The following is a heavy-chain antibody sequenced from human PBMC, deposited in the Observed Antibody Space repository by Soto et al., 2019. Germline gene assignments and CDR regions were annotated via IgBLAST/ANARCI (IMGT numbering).Heavy chain of an antibody. Sequence: QVQLQESGPGLVKPSQTLSLTCTVSGDSISSGGFFWSWIRQHPGKGLEWIGCIYYSGSTYYNPSLKRRVTISVDTSKNQFSLKLNSVTAADTAVYYCARAPSGSGSYSDYWGQGTLVTVSS. CDR3: ARAPSGSGSYSDY. J-gene: IGHJ4*02. CDR2: IYYSGST. V-gene: IGHV4-31*03. CDR1: GDSISSGGFF. D-gene: IGHD3-10*01.